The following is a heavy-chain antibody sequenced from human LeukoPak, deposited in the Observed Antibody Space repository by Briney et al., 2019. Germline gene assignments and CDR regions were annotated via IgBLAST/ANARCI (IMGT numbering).Heavy chain of an antibody. J-gene: IGHJ4*02. D-gene: IGHD3-3*01. CDR2: ISSSSTTI. CDR1: GFTFSSYS. V-gene: IGHV3-48*01. CDR3: ARGPYKDFWSGYSDY. Sequence: GGSLRLSCSASGFTFSSYSMNWVRQAPGKGLEWVSYISSSSTTIYYADSVKGRFSVSRDNAKNSLYLQMNSLRVADTAVYYCARGPYKDFWSGYSDYWGQGTLVTVSS.